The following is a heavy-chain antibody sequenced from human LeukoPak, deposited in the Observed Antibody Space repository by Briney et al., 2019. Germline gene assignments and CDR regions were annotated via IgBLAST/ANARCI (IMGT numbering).Heavy chain of an antibody. CDR3: ARGREFGYWFDP. D-gene: IGHD3-10*01. J-gene: IGHJ5*02. CDR2: INAGNGNK. V-gene: IGHV1-3*03. CDR1: GGTFSSYA. Sequence: ASVKVSCKASGGTFSSYAISWVRQAPGQRLEWMGWINAGNGNKKYSQEFQGRVTITRDTSASTAYMELSSLRSEDMAVYYCARGREFGYWFDPWGQGTLVTVS.